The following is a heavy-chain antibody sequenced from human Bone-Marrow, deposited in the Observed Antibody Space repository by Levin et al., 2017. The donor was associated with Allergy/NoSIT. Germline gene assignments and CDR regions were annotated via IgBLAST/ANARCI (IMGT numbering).Heavy chain of an antibody. V-gene: IGHV3-43*01. CDR3: SKGGNSGALEY. Sequence: GESLKISCVASGFSFEDYMMHWVRQAPGKGLEWVSLISWDGTTRHYAGSVKGRFSISRDNRENSLYLEMNSLTTEDTALYYCSKGGNSGALEYWGHGTLVTVSS. D-gene: IGHD6-25*01. CDR1: GFSFEDYM. CDR2: ISWDGTTR. J-gene: IGHJ4*01.